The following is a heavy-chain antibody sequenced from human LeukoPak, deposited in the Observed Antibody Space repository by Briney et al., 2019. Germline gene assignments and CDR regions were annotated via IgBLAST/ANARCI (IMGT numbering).Heavy chain of an antibody. J-gene: IGHJ5*02. Sequence: ASVKVSCKASGYTFTGYYMHWVRQAPGQGLEWMGWINPNSGGTNYAQKFQGRVTMTRDTSISTAYMELSRLRSDDTAVYYCARVGAVAGNWFDPWGQGTLVIVSS. CDR1: GYTFTGYY. D-gene: IGHD6-19*01. CDR3: ARVGAVAGNWFDP. V-gene: IGHV1-2*02. CDR2: INPNSGGT.